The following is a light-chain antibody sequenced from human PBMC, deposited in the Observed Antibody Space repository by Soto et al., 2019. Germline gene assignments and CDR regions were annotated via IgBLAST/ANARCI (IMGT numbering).Light chain of an antibody. CDR3: QQLNSYRSIT. V-gene: IGKV1-9*01. Sequence: DIQLTQSPFFLSASVGDRVTITCRASQGISSYLAWYQQKPGKAPKLLIYAASTLQSGVPSRFSGSGSGTEFTLTISSLQPEDFATYYCQQLNSYRSITFGQGIRLEIK. J-gene: IGKJ5*01. CDR1: QGISSY. CDR2: AAS.